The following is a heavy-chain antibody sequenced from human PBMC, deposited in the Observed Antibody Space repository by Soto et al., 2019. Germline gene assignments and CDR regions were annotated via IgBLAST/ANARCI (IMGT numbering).Heavy chain of an antibody. J-gene: IGHJ5*02. CDR2: IYVSGST. CDR3: ARARSGTYYNPAWFDP. Sequence: QMQMQESGPGLVEPSQTLSLTCTVSRGSLYTGGYYWTWIRQHPGKALEWIGYIYVSGSTYYNPSLKSRVAISIDTSKNQFSLKLNSVSAADTAVYYCARARSGTYYNPAWFDPWGQGALVTVSS. CDR1: RGSLYTGGYY. V-gene: IGHV4-31*03. D-gene: IGHD3-10*01.